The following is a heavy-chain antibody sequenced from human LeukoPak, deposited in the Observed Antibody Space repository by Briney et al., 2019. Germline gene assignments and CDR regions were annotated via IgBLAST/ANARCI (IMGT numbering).Heavy chain of an antibody. CDR1: GYTFTDYD. D-gene: IGHD3-10*01. CDR2: VSPYNGNT. J-gene: IGHJ4*02. Sequence: ASVKVSCKTSGYTFTDYDITWVRQAPGQGLEWMGRVSPYNGNTYYSQRFQDRVIITKDASTGTAYMDLRDLRTDDTAMYYCARNGRVRRVVKDLFEYWGQGTLVTVSS. CDR3: ARNGRVRRVVKDLFEY. V-gene: IGHV1-18*01.